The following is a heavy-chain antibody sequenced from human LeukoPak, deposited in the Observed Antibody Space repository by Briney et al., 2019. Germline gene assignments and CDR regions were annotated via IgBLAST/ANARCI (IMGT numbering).Heavy chain of an antibody. CDR3: AANSGSYYYYYYMDV. CDR1: GFTFSSYA. CDR2: ISGSGGST. J-gene: IGHJ6*03. Sequence: PGGSLRLSCAASGFTFSSYAMSWVRQAPGKGLESVSAISGSGGSTYYADSVKGRFTISRDNSKNTLYLQMNSLRAEDTAVYYCAANSGSYYYYYYMDVWGKGTTVTVSS. V-gene: IGHV3-23*01. D-gene: IGHD1-26*01.